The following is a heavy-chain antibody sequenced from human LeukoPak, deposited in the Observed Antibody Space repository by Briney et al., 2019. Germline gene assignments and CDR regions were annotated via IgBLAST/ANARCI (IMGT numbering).Heavy chain of an antibody. Sequence: SETLSLTCAVYGGSFSGYYWSWIRQPPGKGLEWIGEINHSGSTNYNPSLKSRVTISVDTSKNQFSLKLSSVTAADTAVYYCAKRNPTGDPRFDPWGQGTLVTVSS. D-gene: IGHD7-27*01. J-gene: IGHJ5*02. CDR3: AKRNPTGDPRFDP. CDR1: GGSFSGYY. CDR2: INHSGST. V-gene: IGHV4-34*01.